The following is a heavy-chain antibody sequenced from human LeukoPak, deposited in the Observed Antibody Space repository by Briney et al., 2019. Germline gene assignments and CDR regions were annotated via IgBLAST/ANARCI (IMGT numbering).Heavy chain of an antibody. Sequence: GESLKISCQGSGYSFTSYWIGWVRQMPGKGLEWMGIIYPGDSDTRYSPSFQGQVTISADKSISTAYLQWSSLKASDTAMYYCARLDYYDSSGYDNWFDPWGQGTLVTVSS. CDR3: ARLDYYDSSGYDNWFDP. CDR1: GYSFTSYW. D-gene: IGHD3-22*01. V-gene: IGHV5-51*01. J-gene: IGHJ5*02. CDR2: IYPGDSDT.